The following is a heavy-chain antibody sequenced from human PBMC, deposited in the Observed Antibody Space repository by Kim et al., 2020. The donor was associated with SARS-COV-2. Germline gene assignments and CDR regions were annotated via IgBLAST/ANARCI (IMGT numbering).Heavy chain of an antibody. D-gene: IGHD6-13*01. CDR3: ARDIIAAAGNWFDL. CDR1: GGSISSSSYY. V-gene: IGHV4-39*07. Sequence: SETLSLTCTVSGGSISSSSYYWGWIRQPPGKGLEWIGSIYYSGSTYYNPSLESRVTISVDTSKNQFSLKLSSVTAADTAVYYCARDIIAAAGNWFDLLG. J-gene: IGHJ5*02. CDR2: IYYSGST.